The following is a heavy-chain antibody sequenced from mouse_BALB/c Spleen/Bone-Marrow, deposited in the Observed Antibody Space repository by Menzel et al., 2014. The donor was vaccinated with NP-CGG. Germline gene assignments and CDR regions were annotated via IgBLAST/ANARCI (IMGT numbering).Heavy chain of an antibody. D-gene: IGHD4-1*01. CDR2: ISSGGGYT. V-gene: IGHV5-6*02. CDR3: TRQGNWDYYAMDY. J-gene: IGHJ4*01. Sequence: EVMLVESGGDLVKPGGSLKLSCAASGFTFSTYGMSWVRQTPDKRLEWVATISSGGGYTYYPDSVKGRFTISRENAKNTLYLQMSSLKSEDTAMYYCTRQGNWDYYAMDYWGQGTSVTVSS. CDR1: GFTFSTYG.